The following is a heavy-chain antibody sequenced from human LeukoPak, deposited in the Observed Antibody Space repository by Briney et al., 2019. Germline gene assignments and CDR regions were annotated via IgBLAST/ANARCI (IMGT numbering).Heavy chain of an antibody. CDR3: ARKWYSSGWSYYYYMDV. V-gene: IGHV3-66*02. CDR1: GFTVSSNY. D-gene: IGHD6-13*01. CDR2: IYSGGST. J-gene: IGHJ6*03. Sequence: PGGSLRLSCAASGFTVSSNYMSWVRQAPGKGLEWVSVIYSGGSTYYADSVKGRFTISRDNSKNTLYLQMNSLRAEDTAVYYCARKWYSSGWSYYYYMDVWGKGTTVTVSS.